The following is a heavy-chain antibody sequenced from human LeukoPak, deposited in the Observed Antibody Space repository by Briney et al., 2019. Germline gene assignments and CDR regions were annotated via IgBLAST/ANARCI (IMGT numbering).Heavy chain of an antibody. CDR2: VSYSGNT. V-gene: IGHV4-59*01. Sequence: SETLSLTCTVSGGSIRNYYWSWIRQPPGKGLEWIGYVSYSGNTNYNPSLKSRVTISVDTSKNQFSLRLSSVTAADTAVYYCAKGAADIVAIPFDPWGQGTLVTVSS. CDR3: AKGAADIVAIPFDP. D-gene: IGHD5-12*01. J-gene: IGHJ5*02. CDR1: GGSIRNYY.